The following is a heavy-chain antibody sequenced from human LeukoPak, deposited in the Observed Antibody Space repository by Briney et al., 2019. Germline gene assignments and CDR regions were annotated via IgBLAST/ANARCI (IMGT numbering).Heavy chain of an antibody. Sequence: SETLSLTCAVSGGSISSYFWSWIRQPPGKGLEWIGYIYYTGRTNYNPSLNSRVTISVGPSKNQFSLKMNSVTTADTAVYYCARHLAAATSAFDDWGRGTLVTVSS. J-gene: IGHJ4*02. CDR2: IYYTGRT. V-gene: IGHV4-59*01. CDR1: GGSISSYF. D-gene: IGHD6-13*01. CDR3: ARHLAAATSAFDD.